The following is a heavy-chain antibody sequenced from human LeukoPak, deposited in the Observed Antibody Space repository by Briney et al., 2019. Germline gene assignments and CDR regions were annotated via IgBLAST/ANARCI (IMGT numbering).Heavy chain of an antibody. D-gene: IGHD1-26*01. Sequence: PGGSLRLSCAASGFTVSSNYMSWVRQAPGKGLEWVSVIYTGGNTYYADSVKGRITISRDNSRNTLYLQMNSLRAEDTAVYYCAREGISSYVGATPYYFDYWGQGTLVTVSS. CDR3: AREGISSYVGATPYYFDY. CDR1: GFTVSSNY. V-gene: IGHV3-53*01. CDR2: IYTGGNT. J-gene: IGHJ4*02.